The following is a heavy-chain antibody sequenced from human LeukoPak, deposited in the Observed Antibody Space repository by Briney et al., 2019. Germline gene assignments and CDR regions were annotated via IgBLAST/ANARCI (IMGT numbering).Heavy chain of an antibody. J-gene: IGHJ4*02. V-gene: IGHV4-39*07. CDR1: GGSISSSSYY. D-gene: IGHD5-18*01. Sequence: PSETLSLTCTVSGGSISSSSYYWGWIRQPPGKGLEWIGSIYYSGSTYYNPSLKSRVTISVDTSKNQFSLKLSSVTAADTAVYYCASLGYSYGIDYWGQGTLVTVSS. CDR2: IYYSGST. CDR3: ASLGYSYGIDY.